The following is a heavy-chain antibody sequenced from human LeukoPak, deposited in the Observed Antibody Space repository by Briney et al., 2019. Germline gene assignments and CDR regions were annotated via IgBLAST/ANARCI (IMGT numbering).Heavy chain of an antibody. Sequence: SVKVSCKASGGTFSSYAINWVRQAPEQGLEWMGRIIPILGIANYAQKFQGRVTITADKSTSTAYMELGSLRSEDTAVYYCARAVAGTGFDYWGQGTLVTVSS. D-gene: IGHD6-19*01. V-gene: IGHV1-69*04. CDR1: GGTFSSYA. J-gene: IGHJ4*02. CDR2: IIPILGIA. CDR3: ARAVAGTGFDY.